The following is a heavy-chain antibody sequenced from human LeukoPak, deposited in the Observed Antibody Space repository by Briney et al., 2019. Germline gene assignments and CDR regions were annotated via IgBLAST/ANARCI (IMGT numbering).Heavy chain of an antibody. Sequence: PGGSLRLSCAASGFPLSAYSINWVRQAPGTGLGWVSYISSSSNTVEYADSVKGRFTISRDNAKNSLYLQMNSLRAEDTAVYYCATYNWNYRAFNFWGQGTLVTVSS. D-gene: IGHD1-7*01. CDR2: ISSSSNTV. J-gene: IGHJ4*02. CDR3: ATYNWNYRAFNF. CDR1: GFPLSAYS. V-gene: IGHV3-48*04.